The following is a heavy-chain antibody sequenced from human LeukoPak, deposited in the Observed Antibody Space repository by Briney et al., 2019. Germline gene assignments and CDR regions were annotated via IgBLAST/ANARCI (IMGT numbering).Heavy chain of an antibody. Sequence: GASVKVSCKAFGYTFTGYYMHWVRQAPGQGLEWMGWINPNSGGTNYAQKFQGRVTMTRDTSISTAYMELSRLRSDDTAVYYCARAGQQLVGNYYYYMDVWGKGTTVTVSS. CDR1: GYTFTGYY. CDR2: INPNSGGT. CDR3: ARAGQQLVGNYYYYMDV. V-gene: IGHV1-2*02. D-gene: IGHD6-13*01. J-gene: IGHJ6*03.